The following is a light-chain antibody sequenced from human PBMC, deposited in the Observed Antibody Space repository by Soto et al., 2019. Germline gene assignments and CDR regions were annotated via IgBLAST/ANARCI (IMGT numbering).Light chain of an antibody. J-gene: IGLJ2*01. CDR1: SSDVGGYNY. CDR2: DVS. Sequence: QSALTQPASVSGSPGQSITISCTGTSSDVGGYNYVSWYQQRPGKAPKLMIYDVSDRPSGVSSRFSGSKSGNTASLSISGLQAEDEADYYCNSNTSTNTLHVLFGGGTKLTVL. V-gene: IGLV2-14*01. CDR3: NSNTSTNTLHVL.